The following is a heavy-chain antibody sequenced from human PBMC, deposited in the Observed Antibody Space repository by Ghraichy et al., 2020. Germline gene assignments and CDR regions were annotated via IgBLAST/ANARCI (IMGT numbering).Heavy chain of an antibody. CDR2: IYTSGST. V-gene: IGHV4-4*07. CDR1: GGSISSYY. J-gene: IGHJ6*03. D-gene: IGHD2-2*01. CDR3: ARFGYCSSTSFTECYYYYMDV. Sequence: SETLSLTCTVSGGSISSYYWSWIRQPAGKGLEWIGRIYTSGSTNYNPSLKSRVTMSVDTSQNQFSLKLSSVTAADTAVYYCARFGYCSSTSFTECYYYYMDVWGKGTTVTVSS.